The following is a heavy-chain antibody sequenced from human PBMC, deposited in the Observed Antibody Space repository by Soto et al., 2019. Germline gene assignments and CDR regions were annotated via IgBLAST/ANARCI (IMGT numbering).Heavy chain of an antibody. D-gene: IGHD3-10*01. V-gene: IGHV4-30-2*01. Sequence: QLQLQESGSGLVKPSETLSLTCAVSGGSISSGGYCWSWIRQPPGKGLEWIGYIYHSGSTYYNPSLKSRVTIFVDSTNNQFSLKLSSVTAADTAVSYCARGLPFGYWGQGTLVTVSS. CDR2: IYHSGST. J-gene: IGHJ4*02. CDR1: GGSISSGGYC. CDR3: ARGLPFGY.